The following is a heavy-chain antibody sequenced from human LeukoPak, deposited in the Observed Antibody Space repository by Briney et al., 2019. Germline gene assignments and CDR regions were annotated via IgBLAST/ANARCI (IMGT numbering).Heavy chain of an antibody. CDR3: AKNMVRGVIMSSSFDY. J-gene: IGHJ4*02. Sequence: GGSLRLSCAASGFTFNDYAMHWVRQAPGKGLEWVAFIQYDGSNKYYADSVKGRFTISRDNSKDALYLQMNSLRAEDTAVYYCAKNMVRGVIMSSSFDYWGQGTLVTVSS. V-gene: IGHV3-30*02. CDR1: GFTFNDYA. D-gene: IGHD3-10*01. CDR2: IQYDGSNK.